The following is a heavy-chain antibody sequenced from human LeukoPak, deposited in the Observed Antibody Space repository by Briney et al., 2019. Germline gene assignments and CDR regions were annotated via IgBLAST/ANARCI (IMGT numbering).Heavy chain of an antibody. CDR3: ARVDGSGSYFPLDY. CDR1: GGTFSSYA. CDR2: IIPIFGTA. D-gene: IGHD3-10*01. V-gene: IGHV1-69*13. Sequence: ASVKVSCKASGGTFSSYAISWVRQAPGQGLEWLGGIIPIFGTANYAQKFQGRVTITADESTSTAYMELSSLRSEDTAVYYCARVDGSGSYFPLDYWGQGTLVTVSS. J-gene: IGHJ4*02.